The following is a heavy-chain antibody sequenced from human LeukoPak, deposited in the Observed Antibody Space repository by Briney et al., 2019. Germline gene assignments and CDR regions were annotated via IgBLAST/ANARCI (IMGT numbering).Heavy chain of an antibody. CDR1: GFTFSSYA. D-gene: IGHD3-22*01. CDR3: ARDPRSPYYYDSSGYYARNSVAFDI. J-gene: IGHJ3*02. V-gene: IGHV3-30-3*01. Sequence: PGRSLRLSCAASGFTFSSYAMHWVRQAPGKGLEWVAVISYDGSNKYYADSVKGRFTISRDNSKNTLYLQMNSLRAGDTAVYYCARDPRSPYYYDSSGYYARNSVAFDIWGQGTMVTVSS. CDR2: ISYDGSNK.